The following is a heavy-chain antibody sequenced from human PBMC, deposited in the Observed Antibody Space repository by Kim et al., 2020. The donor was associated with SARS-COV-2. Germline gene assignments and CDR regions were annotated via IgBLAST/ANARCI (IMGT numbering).Heavy chain of an antibody. Sequence: YNPSLKSRVTISVDTSKNQFSLKLSSVTAADTAVYYCARGVAADPTSLDYWGQGTLVTVSS. D-gene: IGHD6-13*01. J-gene: IGHJ4*02. V-gene: IGHV4-34*01. CDR3: ARGVAADPTSLDY.